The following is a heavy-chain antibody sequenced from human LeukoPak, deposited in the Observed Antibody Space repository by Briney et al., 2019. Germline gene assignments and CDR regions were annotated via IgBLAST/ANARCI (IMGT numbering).Heavy chain of an antibody. J-gene: IGHJ6*03. Sequence: SETLSLTCAVYGGSFSGYYWSWIRQPPGKGLEWIGEINHSASTNYNPSLKSRVTISIDTSKNQFSLEVSSVTAADTAVYYCARAPGYCSTTSCEYYYYMDVWGKGTTVTVSS. CDR3: ARAPGYCSTTSCEYYYYMDV. CDR1: GGSFSGYY. D-gene: IGHD2-2*01. V-gene: IGHV4-34*01. CDR2: INHSAST.